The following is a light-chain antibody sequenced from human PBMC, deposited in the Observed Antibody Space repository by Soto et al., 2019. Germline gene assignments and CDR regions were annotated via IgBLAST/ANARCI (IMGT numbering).Light chain of an antibody. CDR3: QQYGSSPPLT. J-gene: IGKJ4*01. CDR1: QSVSNNY. CDR2: GAS. V-gene: IGKV3-20*01. Sequence: EIVLMQSPGTLSLPPGERATLSCRASQSVSNNYVAWYQQKPGQAPRLLIAGASSRATGIPDRFSGSGSGTDFTLTISRLEPEDFAVYYCQQYGSSPPLTFGGGTKVEIK.